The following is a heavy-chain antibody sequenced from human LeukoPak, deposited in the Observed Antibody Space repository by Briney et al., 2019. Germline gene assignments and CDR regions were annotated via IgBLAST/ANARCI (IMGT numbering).Heavy chain of an antibody. CDR3: ARGPRWLQPGGFDY. CDR2: IYTSGST. D-gene: IGHD5-24*01. V-gene: IGHV4-61*02. CDR1: GGSISSGSYY. J-gene: IGHJ4*02. Sequence: SQTLSLTCTVSGGSISSGSYYWRWIRQPAGKGLEWIGRIYTSGSTNYNPSLKSRVTISVDTSKNQFSLKLSSVTAADTAVYYCARGPRWLQPGGFDYWGQGTLVTVSS.